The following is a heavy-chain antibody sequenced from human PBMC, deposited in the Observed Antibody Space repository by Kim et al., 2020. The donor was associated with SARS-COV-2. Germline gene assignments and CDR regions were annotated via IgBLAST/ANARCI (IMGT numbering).Heavy chain of an antibody. V-gene: IGHV1-46*01. CDR3: AREEIAARPDYYYGMDV. Sequence: ASVKVSCKASGYTFTSYYMHWVRQAPGQGLEWMGIINPSGGSTSYAQKFQGRVTMTRDTSTSTVYMELSSLRSEDTAVYYCAREEIAARPDYYYGMDVWGQGTTVTVSS. CDR2: INPSGGST. J-gene: IGHJ6*02. CDR1: GYTFTSYY. D-gene: IGHD6-6*01.